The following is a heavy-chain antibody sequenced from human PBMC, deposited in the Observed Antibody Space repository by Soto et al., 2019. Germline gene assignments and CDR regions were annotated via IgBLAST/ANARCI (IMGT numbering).Heavy chain of an antibody. V-gene: IGHV1-46*01. Sequence: QVELVQSGAEVKKPGASVKVSCQASGYSFTAYFMHWVRQAPGQGLVWVGRINPSSGSTSYAQKFQGRVTMNRATSTSTVYVELSSLRSENTAVFYCARGSGSFVYGMDVWGQGTTVTVAS. CDR2: INPSSGST. D-gene: IGHD3-10*01. CDR1: GYSFTAYF. CDR3: ARGSGSFVYGMDV. J-gene: IGHJ6*02.